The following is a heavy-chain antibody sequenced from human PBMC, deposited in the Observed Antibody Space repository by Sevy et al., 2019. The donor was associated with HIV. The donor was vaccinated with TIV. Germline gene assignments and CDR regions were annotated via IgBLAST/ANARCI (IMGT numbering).Heavy chain of an antibody. D-gene: IGHD3-3*01. CDR2: INADGGSA. Sequence: ASVKVSCKASGYSFIRYHVYWVRQAPGQGLEWMGIINADGGSATIAQEFQGRVTMTSDTSTSTVYMELSSLRSEDTAVYCCARDLAVTPGNYYYYGMDVWGQGTTVTVSS. CDR1: GYSFIRYH. J-gene: IGHJ6*02. CDR3: ARDLAVTPGNYYYYGMDV. V-gene: IGHV1-46*01.